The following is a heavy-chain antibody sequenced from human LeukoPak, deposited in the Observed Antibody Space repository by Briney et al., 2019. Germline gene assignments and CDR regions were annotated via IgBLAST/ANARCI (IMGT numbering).Heavy chain of an antibody. CDR3: AGDSYYGSGLDY. J-gene: IGHJ4*02. D-gene: IGHD3-10*01. CDR1: GFTVSNNY. Sequence: GGSLRLSCAASGFTVSNNYMTWVRQAPGKGLEWVSVIYSGGSTYYADSVKGRFTISRDNSKNTLYLQMNSLRAEDTAVYYCAGDSYYGSGLDYWGQGTLVTVSS. CDR2: IYSGGST. V-gene: IGHV3-66*01.